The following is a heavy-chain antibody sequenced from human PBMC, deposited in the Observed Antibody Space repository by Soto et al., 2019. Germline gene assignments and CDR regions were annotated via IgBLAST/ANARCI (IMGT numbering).Heavy chain of an antibody. V-gene: IGHV3-23*01. Sequence: GGSLRLSCAASGFTFSSYAVSWVRQAPGKGLEWVSTISGSGASTYYADSVKGRFTISRDNSKNTLYLQMNSLRAEDTAVYYCAKDRSGSYVVEYFQLWGQGTLVTVSS. D-gene: IGHD1-26*01. J-gene: IGHJ1*01. CDR3: AKDRSGSYVVEYFQL. CDR2: ISGSGAST. CDR1: GFTFSSYA.